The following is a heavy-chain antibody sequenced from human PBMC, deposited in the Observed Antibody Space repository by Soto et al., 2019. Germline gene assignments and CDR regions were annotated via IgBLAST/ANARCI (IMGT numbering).Heavy chain of an antibody. CDR2: ISYDGRNR. CDR1: GFTFSSYG. V-gene: IGHV3-30*18. J-gene: IGHJ6*02. D-gene: IGHD6-19*01. CDR3: VKDGSSGWPYFYDMDV. Sequence: QVQLVGSGGGVVQPGRSLRLSCAASGFTFSSYGMHWVRQAPGKGLEWVAVISYDGRNRYYADAVKGRFTISRDNSKNTLYLQMSSLRAEDTAVYYCVKDGSSGWPYFYDMDVWGQGTTVTVSS.